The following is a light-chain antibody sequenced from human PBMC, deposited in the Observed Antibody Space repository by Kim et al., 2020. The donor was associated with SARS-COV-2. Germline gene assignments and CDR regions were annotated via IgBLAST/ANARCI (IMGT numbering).Light chain of an antibody. CDR1: QGISSY. CDR2: AAS. V-gene: IGKV1-9*01. J-gene: IGKJ5*01. CDR3: QQINSYPIT. Sequence: IQLTQSPSSLSASVGDRVTITCRASQGISSYLAWFQQKPGKAPNLLIYAASTLQSGVPSRFSGSGSGTDFTLTINSLQPEDFATYYCQQINSYPITFGQGTRLEIK.